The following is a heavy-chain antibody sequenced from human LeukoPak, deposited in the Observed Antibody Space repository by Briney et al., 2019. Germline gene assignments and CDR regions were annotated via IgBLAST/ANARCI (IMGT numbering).Heavy chain of an antibody. CDR1: GGSFSGYY. CDR2: INHSGST. D-gene: IGHD3-9*01. Sequence: SSETLSLTCAVYGGSFSGYYWSWIRQPPGKGLEWIGEINHSGSTNYNPSLKSRVTISVDTSKNQFSLKLSSVTAAGTAVYYCARRGRGLRYFDWLLPFDYWGQGTLVTVSS. V-gene: IGHV4-34*01. J-gene: IGHJ4*02. CDR3: ARRGRGLRYFDWLLPFDY.